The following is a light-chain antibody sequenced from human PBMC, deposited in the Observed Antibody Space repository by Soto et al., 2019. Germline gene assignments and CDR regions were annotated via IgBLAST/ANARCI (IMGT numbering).Light chain of an antibody. CDR3: SSYTRSTTWL. J-gene: IGLJ3*02. CDR1: ISDVGAYNY. V-gene: IGLV2-14*01. CDR2: EVS. Sequence: QSALTQPASVSGSPGQSITISCTGSISDVGAYNYVSWYQQHPGKAPKLMIYEVSNRPSGVAFRFSGSKSGNTASLTISGLQAEDEGDYFCSSYTRSTTWLFGGETKLTVL.